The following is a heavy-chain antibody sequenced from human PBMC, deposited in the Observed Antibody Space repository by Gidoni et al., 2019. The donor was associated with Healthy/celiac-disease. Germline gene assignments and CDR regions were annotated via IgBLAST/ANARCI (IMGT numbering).Heavy chain of an antibody. D-gene: IGHD6-19*01. CDR3: ARCRAGQGIAVAGCHFQH. J-gene: IGHJ1*01. CDR1: GGSFSGYY. V-gene: IGHV4-34*01. CDR2: INHSGST. Sequence: QVQLQQWGAGLLKPSETLSLTCAVYGGSFSGYYWSWIRQPPGKGLEWIGEINHSGSTNYNPSLKSRVTISVDTSKNQFSLKLSSVTAADTAVYYCARCRAGQGIAVAGCHFQHWGQGTLVTVSS.